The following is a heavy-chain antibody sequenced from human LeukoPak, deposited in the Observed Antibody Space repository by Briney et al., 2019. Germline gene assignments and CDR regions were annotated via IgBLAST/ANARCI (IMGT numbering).Heavy chain of an antibody. J-gene: IGHJ4*02. V-gene: IGHV4-34*01. CDR2: INHSGST. CDR3: ASVDVGFALLLRY. Sequence: SETLSLTCAVYGGSFSGYYWSWLRQPPGKGLEWIGEINHSGSTNYNPSLKSRVTISVDTSKNQFSLKLSSVTAADTAVYYCASVDVGFALLLRYWGQGTLVTVSS. CDR1: GGSFSGYY. D-gene: IGHD2-15*01.